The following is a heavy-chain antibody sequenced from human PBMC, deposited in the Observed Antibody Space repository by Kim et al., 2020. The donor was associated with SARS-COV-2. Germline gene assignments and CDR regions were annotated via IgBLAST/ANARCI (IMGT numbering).Heavy chain of an antibody. D-gene: IGHD6-19*01. J-gene: IGHJ4*02. Sequence: YYTPSPKTRITIAVDTSKNQYSLKLSSVTAADTAVYYCARHRIAVAGFNYWGQGTLVTVSS. V-gene: IGHV4-39*01. CDR3: ARHRIAVAGFNY.